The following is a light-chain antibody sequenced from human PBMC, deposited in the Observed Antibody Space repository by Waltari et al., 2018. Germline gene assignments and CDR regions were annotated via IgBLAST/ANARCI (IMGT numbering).Light chain of an antibody. CDR2: GAS. V-gene: IGKV3-15*01. J-gene: IGKJ2*01. CDR3: QQYNNWPPYT. Sequence: EIVMTQSPATLSVSPWERATLSCRASQSVSSNIAWYQQKPGQAPRLLIYGASNRATGIPARFSGSGSGTEFTLTISSLQSEDFAVYYCQQYNNWPPYTFGQGTKLEIK. CDR1: QSVSSN.